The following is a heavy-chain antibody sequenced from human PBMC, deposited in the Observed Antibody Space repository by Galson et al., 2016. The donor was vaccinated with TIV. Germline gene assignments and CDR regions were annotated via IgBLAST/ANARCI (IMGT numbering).Heavy chain of an antibody. CDR1: GFSFSTYS. CDR3: FSMEFYQYLDV. J-gene: IGHJ6*03. Sequence: ASGFSFSTYSMNWVRQAPGKGLEWVSFIYSDDTTYYVDSVKGRFTVSRDFSTNALYLQMNRLRTEDTAVYYCFSMEFYQYLDVWGKGTTVTVSS. CDR2: IYSDDTT. D-gene: IGHD1-1*01. V-gene: IGHV3-66*02.